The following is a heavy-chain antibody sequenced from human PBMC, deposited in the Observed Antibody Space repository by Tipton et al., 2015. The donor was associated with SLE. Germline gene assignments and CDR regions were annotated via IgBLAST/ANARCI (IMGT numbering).Heavy chain of an antibody. Sequence: VKPSETLSLTCTVSGGSISSHYWSWIRQPPGKGLEWIGYIYYSGSTNYNPSLKRRVTISVDTSKNQFSLKLSSVTAADTPVYYRARVSMGLYDSSGSSYYCCGMDVWGQGSSVAVSS. D-gene: IGHD3-22*01. V-gene: IGHV4-59*11. CDR2: IYYSGST. CDR3: ARVSMGLYDSSGSSYYCCGMDV. J-gene: IGHJ6*02. CDR1: GGSISSHY.